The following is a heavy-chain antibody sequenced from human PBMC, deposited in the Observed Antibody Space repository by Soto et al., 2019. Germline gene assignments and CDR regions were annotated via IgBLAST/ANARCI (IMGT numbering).Heavy chain of an antibody. V-gene: IGHV4-39*01. CDR1: GGSIGSSSYY. D-gene: IGHD5-18*01. Sequence: QLQLQESGPGLVKPSETLSLTCTVSGGSIGSSSYYWGWIRQPPGKGLEWIGSIYYSGSTYYNPSLKSRVTISVDTSKNQFSLKLSSVTAADTAVYYCARRGGVDTATFDYWGQGTLVTVSS. J-gene: IGHJ4*02. CDR2: IYYSGST. CDR3: ARRGGVDTATFDY.